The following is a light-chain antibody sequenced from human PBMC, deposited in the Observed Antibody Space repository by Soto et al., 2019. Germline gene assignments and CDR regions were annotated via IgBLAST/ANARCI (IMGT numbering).Light chain of an antibody. J-gene: IGKJ1*01. CDR2: GAS. Sequence: EIVMTQSPATLSVSPGERATLSCRASQSVSSKLAWYQQKPGQAPRLLIYGASTGATGLPARFRGSGSGTEFTITISSLQSEDFAVYYCQQYNNWSPWTFGQGTKVEIK. CDR3: QQYNNWSPWT. CDR1: QSVSSK. V-gene: IGKV3-15*01.